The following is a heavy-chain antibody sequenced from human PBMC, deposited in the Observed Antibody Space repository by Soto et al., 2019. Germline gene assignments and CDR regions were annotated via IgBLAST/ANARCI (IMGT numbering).Heavy chain of an antibody. CDR2: IWYDGSNK. J-gene: IGHJ3*02. CDR1: GFTFSSYG. CDR3: ARAKCITMIGVALDAFSI. V-gene: IGHV3-33*01. Sequence: GGSLRLSCAASGFTFSSYGMHWVRQAPGKGLEWVAVIWYDGSNKYYADSVKGRFTISRDNSKNTLYLQMNSLRAEDTAVYYCARAKCITMIGVALDAFSIWGQGTMVTVSS. D-gene: IGHD3-22*01.